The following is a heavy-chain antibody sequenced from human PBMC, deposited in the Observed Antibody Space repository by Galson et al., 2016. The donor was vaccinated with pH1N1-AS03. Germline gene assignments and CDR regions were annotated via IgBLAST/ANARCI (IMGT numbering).Heavy chain of an antibody. Sequence: SVKVSCKASGGPFRSYAISWVRQAPGQGLEWMGGIMPIFGTTNYAQKFQGRVTVTADEPTTTAYMELSSLRSEDTAVYYCARAPTYYFGLRAALDIWGQGTMVTVSS. J-gene: IGHJ3*02. D-gene: IGHD3-10*01. V-gene: IGHV1-69*13. CDR1: GGPFRSYA. CDR2: IMPIFGTT. CDR3: ARAPTYYFGLRAALDI.